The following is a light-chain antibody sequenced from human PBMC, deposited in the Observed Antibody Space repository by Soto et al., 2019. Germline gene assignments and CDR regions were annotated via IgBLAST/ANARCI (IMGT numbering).Light chain of an antibody. V-gene: IGKV1D-12*01. CDR1: QGISRW. J-gene: IGKJ5*01. Sequence: DIQMTQSPSSVSASVGDRVTITCRASQGISRWLAWYQQKPGKAPKLLIYAASSLQSGVPSRFSGSGFGTDFTLTISSLQPEDFATHYCQQANSFPVTLGQGTRLEIK. CDR2: AAS. CDR3: QQANSFPVT.